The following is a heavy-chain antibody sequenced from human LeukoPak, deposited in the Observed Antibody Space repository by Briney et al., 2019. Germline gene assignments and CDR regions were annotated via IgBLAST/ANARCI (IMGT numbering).Heavy chain of an antibody. Sequence: GGSLRLSCAASGFTFSSYSMNWVRQAPGKGLEWVSSISSSSSYIYYADSVKGRFNISRDNAKNSLYLQMNSLRAEDTAVYYCARNYGGNSIDFDYWGQGTLVTVSS. CDR1: GFTFSSYS. CDR2: ISSSSSYI. J-gene: IGHJ4*02. D-gene: IGHD4-23*01. V-gene: IGHV3-21*01. CDR3: ARNYGGNSIDFDY.